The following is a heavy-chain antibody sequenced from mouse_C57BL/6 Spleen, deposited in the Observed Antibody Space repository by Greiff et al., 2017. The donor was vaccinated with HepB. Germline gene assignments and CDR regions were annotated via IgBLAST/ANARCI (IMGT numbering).Heavy chain of an antibody. D-gene: IGHD2-10*01. CDR1: GYTFTDYE. V-gene: IGHV1-15*01. J-gene: IGHJ4*01. Sequence: QVQLQQSGAELVRPGASVTLSCKASGYTFTDYEMHWVKQTPVHGLEWIGAIDPETGGTAYNQKFKGKAILTADKSSSTAYMELRSLTSEDSAVYYCTAHSLPNDAMDYWGQGTSVTVSS. CDR2: IDPETGGT. CDR3: TAHSLPNDAMDY.